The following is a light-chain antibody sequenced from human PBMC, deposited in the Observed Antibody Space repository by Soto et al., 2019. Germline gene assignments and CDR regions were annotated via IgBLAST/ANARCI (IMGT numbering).Light chain of an antibody. CDR3: QSYDSSLSGHV. Sequence: QAVVTQPPSVSGAPGQRVTISCTGSSSNIGAGYDVHWYQQLPGTAPKLLIYGNSNRPSGVPDRFSGSKSGTSASLAITGLQAEDEADYYCQSYDSSLSGHVFGTGTKVTVL. CDR1: SSNIGAGYD. V-gene: IGLV1-40*01. J-gene: IGLJ1*01. CDR2: GNS.